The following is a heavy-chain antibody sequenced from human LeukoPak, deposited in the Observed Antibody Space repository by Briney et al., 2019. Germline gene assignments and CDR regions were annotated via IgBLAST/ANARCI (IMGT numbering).Heavy chain of an antibody. CDR3: ASSRITMVRGVIIEGYYGMDV. CDR2: INHSGST. J-gene: IGHJ6*02. Sequence: SETLSLTCAVYGGSFSGYYWSWIRQPPGKGLEWIGEINHSGSTNYNPSLKSRVTISVDTSKNQFSLKLSSVTAADTAVYYCASSRITMVRGVIIEGYYGMDVWGQGTTVTVSS. D-gene: IGHD3-10*01. CDR1: GGSFSGYY. V-gene: IGHV4-34*01.